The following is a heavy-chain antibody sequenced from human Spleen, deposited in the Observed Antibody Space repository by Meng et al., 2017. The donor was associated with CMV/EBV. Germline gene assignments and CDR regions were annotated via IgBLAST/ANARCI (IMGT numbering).Heavy chain of an antibody. CDR1: GFTFSSCE. D-gene: IGHD2-2*01. CDR3: ASIYCSSTSCYPQYFDY. Sequence: GESLKISCAASGFTFSSCELSWVRQAPGKGLEWVSYISSSGNTIFYADSVKGRFTISRDNAKNSLYLQMNSLRAEDTAVYYCASIYCSSTSCYPQYFDYWGQGTLVTVSS. J-gene: IGHJ4*02. V-gene: IGHV3-48*03. CDR2: ISSSGNTI.